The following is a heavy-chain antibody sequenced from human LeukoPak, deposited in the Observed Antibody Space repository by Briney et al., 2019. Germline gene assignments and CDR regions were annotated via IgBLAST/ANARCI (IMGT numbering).Heavy chain of an antibody. CDR3: ARVWSPPYTSSWPDYFDY. CDR2: ISSSGDNT. Sequence: GGSLRLSCAAYGFTLSNYEMNWVRQAPGKGLEWISDISSSGDNTDYADAVKGRFTISRDNAKNSLYLQMNSLRAEDTAVYYCARVWSPPYTSSWPDYFDYWGQGTLVTVSS. J-gene: IGHJ4*02. V-gene: IGHV3-48*03. D-gene: IGHD6-13*01. CDR1: GFTLSNYE.